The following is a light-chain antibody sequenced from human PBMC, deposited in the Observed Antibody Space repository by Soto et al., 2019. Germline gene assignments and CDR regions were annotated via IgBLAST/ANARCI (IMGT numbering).Light chain of an antibody. J-gene: IGKJ1*01. CDR2: GAS. V-gene: IGKV3-20*01. Sequence: EIVLTQSPGTLSLSPGKRATLXXRASQSVSSSYLAWYQQKPGQAPXLLIYGASSRATGIPDRFSGSGSGTDFTLTISRLEPEDFAVYYCQQYGSLWTFGQGTKV. CDR3: QQYGSLWT. CDR1: QSVSSSY.